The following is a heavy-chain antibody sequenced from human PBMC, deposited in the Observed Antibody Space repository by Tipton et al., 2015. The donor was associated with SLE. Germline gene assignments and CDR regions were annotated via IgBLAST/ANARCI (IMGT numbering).Heavy chain of an antibody. Sequence: QSRAEVKKAGASMKVSCKASGYTFSNYGISWVRQAPGQGLEWMGWISTYNGNTNSAQKLQGRVTMTTDTSTSTAYMELRSLRSDDTAVYYCARGRMTRYGFDIWGQGTMVTVSS. D-gene: IGHD2-21*02. CDR3: ARGRMTRYGFDI. J-gene: IGHJ3*02. CDR1: GYTFSNYG. CDR2: ISTYNGNT. V-gene: IGHV1-18*01.